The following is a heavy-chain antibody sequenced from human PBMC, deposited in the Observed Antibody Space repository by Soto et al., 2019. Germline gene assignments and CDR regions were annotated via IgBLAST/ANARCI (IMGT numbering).Heavy chain of an antibody. CDR3: ARSPDSSGYYPRRYYYGMDV. D-gene: IGHD3-22*01. CDR1: GGSISSSNW. CDR2: IYHSGST. Sequence: QVQLQESGPGLVKPSGTLSLTCAVSGGSISSSNWWSWVRQPPGKGLEWIGEIYHSGSTNYNPSLKSRVTMSVDKSKNQFSRKLSSVTAADTAVYYCARSPDSSGYYPRRYYYGMDVWGQGTTVTVSS. V-gene: IGHV4-4*02. J-gene: IGHJ6*02.